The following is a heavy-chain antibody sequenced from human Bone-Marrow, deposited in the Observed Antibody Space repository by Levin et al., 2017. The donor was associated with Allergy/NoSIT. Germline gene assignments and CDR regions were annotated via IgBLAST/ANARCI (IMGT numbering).Heavy chain of an antibody. D-gene: IGHD3-22*01. CDR2: IKQDGSEK. J-gene: IGHJ6*02. CDR3: ARDWVVSSGYYLYRDYGMDV. Sequence: PGGSLRLSCAASGFTFSSYWMSWVRQAPGKGLEWVANIKQDGSEKYYVDSVKGRFTISRDNAKNSLYLQMNSLRAEDTAVYYCARDWVVSSGYYLYRDYGMDVWGQGTTVTVSS. CDR1: GFTFSSYW. V-gene: IGHV3-7*01.